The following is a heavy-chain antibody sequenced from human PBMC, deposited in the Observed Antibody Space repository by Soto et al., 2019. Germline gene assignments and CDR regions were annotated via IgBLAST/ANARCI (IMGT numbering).Heavy chain of an antibody. V-gene: IGHV3-23*01. J-gene: IGHJ4*02. CDR1: GFTFSNYA. D-gene: IGHD4-4*01. CDR3: ALTLYSNYNRDY. Sequence: GGSLTLSCAASGFTFSNYAMSWVRQAPGKGLEWVSAVSGSGGNTYYADSVQGRFTISRDNSKNMLNLQMDSLRAEDTAVYYCALTLYSNYNRDYWGQGSLVPVSS. CDR2: VSGSGGNT.